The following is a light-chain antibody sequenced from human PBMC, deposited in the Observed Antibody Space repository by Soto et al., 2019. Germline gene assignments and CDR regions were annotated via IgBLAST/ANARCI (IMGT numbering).Light chain of an antibody. J-gene: IGKJ1*01. CDR1: QSLLYTSNNKNY. Sequence: DIVMTQSPDSLAVSLGERATINCKSSQSLLYTSNNKNYLSWYQKKPGLPPKMLLYWASTRESGVPDRFTGSGSLTNFTLTISSLHAEDVAVYYCQQYYTFPRTFGQGSKVEIK. V-gene: IGKV4-1*01. CDR3: QQYYTFPRT. CDR2: WAS.